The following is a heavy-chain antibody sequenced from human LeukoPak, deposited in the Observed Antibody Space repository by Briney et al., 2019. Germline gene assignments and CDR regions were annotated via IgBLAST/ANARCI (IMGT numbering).Heavy chain of an antibody. Sequence: SSVKVSCKASGGTFSSYAISWVRQAPGQGLEWMGGVIPIFGTANYAQKFQGRVTIPADESTSTAYMELGSLRSEDTAVYYCARGTAGVAANDYWGQGTLVTVSS. CDR2: VIPIFGTA. J-gene: IGHJ4*02. CDR1: GGTFSSYA. CDR3: ARGTAGVAANDY. V-gene: IGHV1-69*13. D-gene: IGHD2-15*01.